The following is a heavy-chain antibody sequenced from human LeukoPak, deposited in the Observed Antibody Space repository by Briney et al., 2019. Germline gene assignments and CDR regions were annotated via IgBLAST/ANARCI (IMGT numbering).Heavy chain of an antibody. CDR3: TRHILHSSGRRFYYYMDV. D-gene: IGHD3-22*01. CDR1: GFTFSGSA. Sequence: GGSLRLSCAASGFTFSGSAMHWVRQASGKGLEWVGRIRSKANSYATAYAASVKGRFTISRDDSKNTAYLQMNSLKTEDTAVYHCTRHILHSSGRRFYYYMDVWGKGTTVTVSS. CDR2: IRSKANSYAT. J-gene: IGHJ6*03. V-gene: IGHV3-73*01.